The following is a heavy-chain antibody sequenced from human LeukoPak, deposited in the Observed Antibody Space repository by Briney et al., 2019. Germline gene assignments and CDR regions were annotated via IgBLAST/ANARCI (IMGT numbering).Heavy chain of an antibody. CDR2: INHSGST. CDR3: ARVAVTNGRYGMDV. Sequence: GSLRLSCAASGFTFSSYWMSWIRQPPGKGLEWIGEINHSGSTNYNPSLKSRVTISVDTSKNQFSLKLSSVTAADTAVYYCARVAVTNGRYGMDVWGQGTTVTVSS. V-gene: IGHV4-34*01. CDR1: GFTFSSYW. J-gene: IGHJ6*02. D-gene: IGHD4-4*01.